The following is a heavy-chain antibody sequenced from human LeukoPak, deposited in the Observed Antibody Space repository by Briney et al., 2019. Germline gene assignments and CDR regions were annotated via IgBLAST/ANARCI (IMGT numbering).Heavy chain of an antibody. CDR2: INPSGGST. Sequence: ASVKVSCKASGYTFTSYYMHWVRQAPGQGLDWMGIINPSGGSTSYAQKFQGRVTMTRDTSISTAYMELSRLRSDDTAVYYCARPSLGYCSSTSCDMNYWGQGTLVTVSS. CDR3: ARPSLGYCSSTSCDMNY. J-gene: IGHJ4*02. V-gene: IGHV1-46*01. D-gene: IGHD2-2*02. CDR1: GYTFTSYY.